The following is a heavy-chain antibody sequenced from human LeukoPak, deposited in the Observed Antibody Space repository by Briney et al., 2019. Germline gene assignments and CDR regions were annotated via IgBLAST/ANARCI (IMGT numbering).Heavy chain of an antibody. Sequence: SETLSLTCTVSGGSINNSYWTWIRQPPGKGLEWIGSMYYSGSTYYNPSLKSRVTISVDTSKNQFSLKLSSVTAADTAVYYCARHSSSTPYFAYWGQGTLVTVSS. CDR1: GGSINNSY. CDR3: ARHSSSTPYFAY. V-gene: IGHV4-59*01. J-gene: IGHJ4*02. CDR2: MYYSGST. D-gene: IGHD6-13*01.